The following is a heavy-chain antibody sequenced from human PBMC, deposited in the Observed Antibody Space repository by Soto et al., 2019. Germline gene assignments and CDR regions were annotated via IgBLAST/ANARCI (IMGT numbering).Heavy chain of an antibody. Sequence: QVQLVESGGGLVKPGGSLRLSCAASGFTFSDYYMSWIRQAPGKGLEWVSYIVIGSDYTNYADSVKGRFTISRDNAKNSLYLEMNSLRTEDTAVYYCARLRASSWYVGRYLDYWGQGTLVTVSS. CDR3: ARLRASSWYVGRYLDY. CDR2: IVIGSDYT. D-gene: IGHD6-13*01. V-gene: IGHV3-11*06. CDR1: GFTFSDYY. J-gene: IGHJ4*02.